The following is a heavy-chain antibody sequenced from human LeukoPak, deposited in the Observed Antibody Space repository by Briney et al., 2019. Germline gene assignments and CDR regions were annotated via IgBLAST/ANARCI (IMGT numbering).Heavy chain of an antibody. CDR2: INHSGST. V-gene: IGHV4-34*01. CDR3: ARESLQGYYYGSGSLNRPFDY. Sequence: PSETLSLTCAVYGGSLSGYYWSWIRQPPGKGLEWIGEINHSGSTNYNPSLKSRVTISVDTSKNQFSLKLSSVTAADTAVYYCARESLQGYYYGSGSLNRPFDYWGQGTLVTVSS. D-gene: IGHD3-10*01. J-gene: IGHJ4*02. CDR1: GGSLSGYY.